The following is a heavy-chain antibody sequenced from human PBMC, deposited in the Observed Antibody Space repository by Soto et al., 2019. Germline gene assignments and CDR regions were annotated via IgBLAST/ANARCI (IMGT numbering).Heavy chain of an antibody. CDR3: ARVRVHEYYFDS. V-gene: IGHV3-74*02. J-gene: IGHJ4*02. CDR2: INGDGSTT. CDR1: GFTFSNYC. Sequence: EVQLVESGGGLVQPGGSLRLSCAASGFTFSNYCMHWVRQAPGKGLVWVSRINGDGSTTSYADSVKGRFTISRDNAKNTLYLQMHSLRAEDTAVYYCARVRVHEYYFDSWGQGTLVTVSS.